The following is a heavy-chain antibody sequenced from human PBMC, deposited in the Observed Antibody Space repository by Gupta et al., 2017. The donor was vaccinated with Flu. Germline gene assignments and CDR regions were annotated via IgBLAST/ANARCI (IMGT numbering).Heavy chain of an antibody. Sequence: EVQLVESGGGLVKPGGSLRLSCAASGFTFSSYSMNWVRQTPGKGLEWVSSISSSSSYIYYADSVKGRFTISRDNAKNSLYLQMNSLRAEDTAVYYCARASSCYIWGACYYYYGMDVWGQGTTVTVSS. CDR3: ARASSCYIWGACYYYYGMDV. V-gene: IGHV3-21*01. CDR1: GFTFSSYS. D-gene: IGHD2-2*02. CDR2: ISSSSSYI. J-gene: IGHJ6*02.